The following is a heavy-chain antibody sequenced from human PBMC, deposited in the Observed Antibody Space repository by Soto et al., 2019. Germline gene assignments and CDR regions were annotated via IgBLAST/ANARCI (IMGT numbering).Heavy chain of an antibody. J-gene: IGHJ5*02. D-gene: IGHD6-13*01. CDR2: VSAGNGNT. Sequence: ASVKVSCKASGYTFTSSAIHWVRQAPGQRLEWMGWVSAGNGNTKYSQNFQGRVTITRDTSASTAYMELSSLRSEDTAVYYCAAGRVSSSWYNWFDPWGQGTLVTVSS. CDR1: GYTFTSSA. CDR3: AAGRVSSSWYNWFDP. V-gene: IGHV1-3*01.